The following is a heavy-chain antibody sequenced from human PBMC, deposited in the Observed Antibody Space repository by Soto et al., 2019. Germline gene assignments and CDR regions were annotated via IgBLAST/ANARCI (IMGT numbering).Heavy chain of an antibody. D-gene: IGHD2-15*01. V-gene: IGHV4-30-4*01. J-gene: IGHJ4*02. CDR2: IYYSGST. Sequence: QVQLQESGPGLVKPSQTLSLTCTVSGGSISSGDYYWSWIRQPPGKGLEWIGYIYYSGSTYYNPSLKRRVTISVATSKNPFSLKLSSVTAADTAVYYCARARGARYFDYWGQGTLVTVSS. CDR3: ARARGARYFDY. CDR1: GGSISSGDYY.